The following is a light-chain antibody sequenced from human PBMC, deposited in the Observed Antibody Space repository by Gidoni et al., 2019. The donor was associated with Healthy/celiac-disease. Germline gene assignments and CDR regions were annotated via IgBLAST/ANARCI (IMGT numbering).Light chain of an antibody. Sequence: DIQMTQSPSSLSASVGDRVTITCRASQSISSYLNGYQQKPVKAPKLLIYAASSLKSWVPSSFSGSGSGTDFTLTISSLQPEDFATYYCQQSYSTPLTFGGGTKVEIK. CDR1: QSISSY. CDR3: QQSYSTPLT. CDR2: AAS. J-gene: IGKJ4*01. V-gene: IGKV1-39*01.